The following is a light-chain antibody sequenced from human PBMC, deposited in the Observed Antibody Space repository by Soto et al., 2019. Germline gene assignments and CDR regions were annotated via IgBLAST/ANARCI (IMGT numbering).Light chain of an antibody. J-gene: IGLJ1*01. Sequence: QSALTQPPSASGSPGQSVAISCTGTSSDVGGYNYVSWYQQHPGKAPKLMIYEVNKRPSGVPDRFSGSKSGNTASLTVSGLQAEDEAYYYCSSYAGSRNVFGTGTKVTVL. V-gene: IGLV2-8*01. CDR3: SSYAGSRNV. CDR2: EVN. CDR1: SSDVGGYNY.